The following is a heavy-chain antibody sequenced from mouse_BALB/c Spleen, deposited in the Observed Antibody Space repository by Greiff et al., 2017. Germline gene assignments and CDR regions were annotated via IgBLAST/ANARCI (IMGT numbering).Heavy chain of an antibody. Sequence: EVKVVESGGDLVKPGGSLKLSCAASGFTFSSYGMSWVRQTPDKRLEWVATISSGGSYTYYPDSVKGRFTISRDNAKNTLYLQMSSLKSEDTAMYYCARPGTTVGGYFDVWGAGTTVTVSS. V-gene: IGHV5-6*01. CDR2: ISSGGSYT. CDR3: ARPGTTVGGYFDV. D-gene: IGHD1-1*01. J-gene: IGHJ1*01. CDR1: GFTFSSYG.